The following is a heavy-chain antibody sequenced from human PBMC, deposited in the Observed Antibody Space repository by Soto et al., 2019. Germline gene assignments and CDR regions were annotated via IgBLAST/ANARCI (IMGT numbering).Heavy chain of an antibody. J-gene: IGHJ5*02. CDR2: MNPTSGNT. CDR1: GYTFTSYD. Sequence: QVQLVQSGAEVKKPGASVKDSCKASGYTFTSYDINWVRQATGQGLEYLGWMNPTSGNTGYVQKFQGRVTMTRATAXXTAEMELSTLRSEGTAGYYCGRGIKYGGYSRWFGPWGQGTLVTVSS. D-gene: IGHD2-21*02. CDR3: GRGIKYGGYSRWFGP. V-gene: IGHV1-8*01.